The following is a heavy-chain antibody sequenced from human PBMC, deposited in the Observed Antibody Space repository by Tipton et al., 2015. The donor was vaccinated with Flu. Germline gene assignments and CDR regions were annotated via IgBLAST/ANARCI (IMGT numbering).Heavy chain of an antibody. CDR1: GGSFSGYY. Sequence: LRLSCAVYGGSFSGYYWSWIRQPPGKGLEWIGEINHSGSTNYNPSLKSRVTISVDTSKNQFSLKLSSVTAADTAVYYCARTVVVPAARTYYYYGMDVWGQGTTVTVSS. V-gene: IGHV4-34*01. CDR3: ARTVVVPAARTYYYYGMDV. J-gene: IGHJ6*02. CDR2: INHSGST. D-gene: IGHD2-2*01.